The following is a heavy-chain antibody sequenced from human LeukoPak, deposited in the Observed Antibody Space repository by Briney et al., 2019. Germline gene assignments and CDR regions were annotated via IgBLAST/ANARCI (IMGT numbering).Heavy chain of an antibody. Sequence: GGSLRLSCAASGFTFSTLSMNWVRQAPGKGLEWVASINSNSYIYYADSVKGRFTISRDNSKNMLYLQMNSLRAEDTAVYYCARDAWVYYDSSGSYDYWGQGTLVTVSS. CDR3: ARDAWVYYDSSGSYDY. V-gene: IGHV3-21*01. J-gene: IGHJ4*02. CDR2: INSNSYI. D-gene: IGHD3-22*01. CDR1: GFTFSTLS.